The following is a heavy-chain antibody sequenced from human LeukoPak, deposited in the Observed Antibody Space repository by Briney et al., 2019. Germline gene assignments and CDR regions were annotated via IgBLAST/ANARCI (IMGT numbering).Heavy chain of an antibody. D-gene: IGHD6-13*01. CDR1: GGSISSDF. CDR3: ARDRGGSSSSLFGY. Sequence: TPSETLSLTCTVSGGSISSDFWSWIRQPPGKGLEWIGYIYYSGTTNYNPSLKSRVTISVDTSKNQVSLKLSSVTAADTAVYYCARDRGGSSSSLFGYWGQGTLVTVSS. CDR2: IYYSGTT. V-gene: IGHV4-59*01. J-gene: IGHJ4*02.